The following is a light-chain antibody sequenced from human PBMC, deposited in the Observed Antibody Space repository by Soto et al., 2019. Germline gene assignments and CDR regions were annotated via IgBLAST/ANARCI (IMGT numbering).Light chain of an antibody. CDR3: CSYAGSSNWV. J-gene: IGLJ1*01. Sequence: QSVLTQPASVSGSPGQSITISCTGTSSDVGSYNLVSWYQQHPGKAPKLMIYEGGKRPSGVSNRFSGSKSGNTASLTISGLQAEDEADYYCCSYAGSSNWVFGPATK. CDR1: SSDVGSYNL. CDR2: EGG. V-gene: IGLV2-23*01.